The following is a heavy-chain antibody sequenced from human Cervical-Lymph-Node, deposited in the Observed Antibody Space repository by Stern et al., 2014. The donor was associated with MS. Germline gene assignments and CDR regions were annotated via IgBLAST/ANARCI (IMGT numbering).Heavy chain of an antibody. V-gene: IGHV1-18*01. CDR2: ISTYNGNP. CDR3: AREAAARSFDF. D-gene: IGHD6-6*01. CDR1: GYNFTNYG. J-gene: IGHJ4*02. Sequence: DQLVEYGVEVKKPGASVKGSCTASGYNFTNYGITWVRQAPGQGLEWMGWISTYNGNPTYAQNFQGRVTMTTDTATNTAYLELRSLTQDDTAVFYCAREAAARSFDFWGQGTLVTVSS.